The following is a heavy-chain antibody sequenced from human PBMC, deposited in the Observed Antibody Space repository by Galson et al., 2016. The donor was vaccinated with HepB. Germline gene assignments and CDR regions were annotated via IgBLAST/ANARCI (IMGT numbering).Heavy chain of an antibody. J-gene: IGHJ5*02. Sequence: SLRLSCAASGFTFMNYWMHWIRQGPGKGLVWVARINSDGSGTAYADSVRGRFTISRDNARKTVDLEMSSLKTEDTAIYYCARDSSNVDYYWFDPWGQGTLVTVSS. D-gene: IGHD2-8*01. V-gene: IGHV3-74*01. CDR2: INSDGSGT. CDR3: ARDSSNVDYYWFDP. CDR1: GFTFMNYW.